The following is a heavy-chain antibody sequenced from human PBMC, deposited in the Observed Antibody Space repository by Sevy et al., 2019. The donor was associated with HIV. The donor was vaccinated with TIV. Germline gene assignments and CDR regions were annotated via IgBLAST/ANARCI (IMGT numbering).Heavy chain of an antibody. V-gene: IGHV4-38-2*02. CDR2: IFHGGST. Sequence: SETLSLTCTVSGYSISSGHYWGWVRQPPGKGLEWLGSIFHGGSTYQNPSLKRRVTVSVDPTKNQFSLELNSVTAADPAVYYCARVRGAAGGTCDYWGQGILVTVSS. CDR3: ARVRGAAGGTCDY. D-gene: IGHD6-13*01. J-gene: IGHJ4*02. CDR1: GYSISSGHY.